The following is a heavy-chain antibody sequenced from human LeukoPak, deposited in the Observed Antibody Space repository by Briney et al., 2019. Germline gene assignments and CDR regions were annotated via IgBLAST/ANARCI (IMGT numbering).Heavy chain of an antibody. CDR1: GFTFSSYT. V-gene: IGHV3-23*01. CDR3: AASYSNYPD. Sequence: GGSLRLSCAASGFTFSSYTMSWVRQAPGKGLEWVSTITTSDGNTYYADSVKGRFTVSRDNSKNTLFLQMNSLRAEDTAVYYCAASYSNYPDWGQGTLVTVSS. J-gene: IGHJ4*02. D-gene: IGHD4-11*01. CDR2: ITTSDGNT.